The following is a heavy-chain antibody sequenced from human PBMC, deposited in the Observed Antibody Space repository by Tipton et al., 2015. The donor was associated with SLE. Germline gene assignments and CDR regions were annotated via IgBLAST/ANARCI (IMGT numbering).Heavy chain of an antibody. CDR2: IYTSGST. V-gene: IGHV4-4*08. D-gene: IGHD5-24*01. J-gene: IGHJ3*02. CDR1: GGSISSYY. Sequence: TLSLTCTVSGGSISSYYWSWIRQPPGKGLEWIGYIYTSGSTNYNPSLKSRVTISVDTSKNQFSLKLSSVTAADTAVYYCARRIEMATAHDAFDIWGQGTMVTVSS. CDR3: ARRIEMATAHDAFDI.